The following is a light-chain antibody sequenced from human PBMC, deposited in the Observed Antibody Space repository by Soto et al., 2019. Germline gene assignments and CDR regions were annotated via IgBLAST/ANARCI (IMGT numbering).Light chain of an antibody. J-gene: IGKJ1*01. CDR2: GAS. V-gene: IGKV3-20*01. CDR3: QQYGRSPWT. Sequence: EIVLTQSPGTLSLSPGARAPLSCRASQSVSSSYLAWYQQKPGQAPGLLIYGASSRATGIPDRFSGSGSGTDFTLTISRLEPEDFAVYYCQQYGRSPWTFGQGTKVDIK. CDR1: QSVSSSY.